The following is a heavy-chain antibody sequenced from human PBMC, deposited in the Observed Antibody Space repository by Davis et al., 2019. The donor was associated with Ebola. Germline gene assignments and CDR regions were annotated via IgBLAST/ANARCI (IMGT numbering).Heavy chain of an antibody. J-gene: IGHJ4*02. CDR1: GFTFSSYA. CDR2: ISGSGGST. Sequence: GESLKISCAASGFTFSSYAMSWVRQAPGKGLEWVSAISGSGGSTYYADSVKGRFTISRDNSKNTLYLQMNSLRAEDTAVYYCAKDQLLRFRELPDFDYWGQGTLVTVSS. D-gene: IGHD3-10*01. V-gene: IGHV3-23*01. CDR3: AKDQLLRFRELPDFDY.